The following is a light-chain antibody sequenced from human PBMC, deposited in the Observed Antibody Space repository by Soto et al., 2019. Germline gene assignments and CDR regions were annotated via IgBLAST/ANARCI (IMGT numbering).Light chain of an antibody. CDR1: SSNIGAGYD. Sequence: QSVLTQPPSVSGAPGQRVTISCTGSSSNIGAGYDVHWYQQLPGTAPKLLTYGNSNRPSGVPDRFSGSKSGTSASLAITGLQAEDEADYYCSSYTTSSTQVFGTGTKVTVL. V-gene: IGLV1-40*01. CDR3: SSYTTSSTQV. J-gene: IGLJ1*01. CDR2: GNS.